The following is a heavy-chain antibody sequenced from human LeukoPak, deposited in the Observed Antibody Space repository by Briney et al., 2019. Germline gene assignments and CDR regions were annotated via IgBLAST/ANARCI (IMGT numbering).Heavy chain of an antibody. J-gene: IGHJ3*02. V-gene: IGHV4-31*03. CDR2: IYYSGST. CDR3: ARALASYYYDSSGYPGAFDI. CDR1: GGSISSGGYY. Sequence: SQTLSLTCTVSGGSISSGGYYWSWIRQHPGKGLEWIGYIYYSGSTYHNPSLKSRVTISVDTSKNQFSLKLSSVTAADTAVYYCARALASYYYDSSGYPGAFDIWGQGTMVTVSS. D-gene: IGHD3-22*01.